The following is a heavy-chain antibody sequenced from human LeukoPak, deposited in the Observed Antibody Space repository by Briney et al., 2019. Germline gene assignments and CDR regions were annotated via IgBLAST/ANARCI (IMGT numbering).Heavy chain of an antibody. Sequence: AGGSLRLSCAASGFTVSNSYMSWVRQAPGKGLEWVSGISGSGGSTYYVDSVKGRFTISRDNSKNTLYLQMNSLRAEDTAVFYCAKGTVAGHFYYYDMDVWGQGTTVTVSS. J-gene: IGHJ6*02. CDR1: GFTVSNSY. CDR2: ISGSGGST. V-gene: IGHV3-23*01. CDR3: AKGTVAGHFYYYDMDV. D-gene: IGHD6-19*01.